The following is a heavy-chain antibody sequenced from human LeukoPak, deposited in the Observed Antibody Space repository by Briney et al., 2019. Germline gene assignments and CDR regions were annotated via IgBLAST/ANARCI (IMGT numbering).Heavy chain of an antibody. CDR3: ARVILYDSSGYSDH. Sequence: PGGSLRLSCAASGFTISSYGMIWVRQAAGKGLEWVSSISFDGYVYYADSVKGRFTISRDNAKNSLYLQMTSLRAEDTAVYYCARVILYDSSGYSDHWGQGMLVTVSS. CDR2: ISFDGYV. J-gene: IGHJ4*02. D-gene: IGHD3-22*01. V-gene: IGHV3-21*01. CDR1: GFTISSYG.